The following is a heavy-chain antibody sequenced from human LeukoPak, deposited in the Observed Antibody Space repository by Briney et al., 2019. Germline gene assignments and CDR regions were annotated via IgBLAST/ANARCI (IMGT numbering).Heavy chain of an antibody. CDR1: GGSISSYY. Sequence: SETLSLTCTVSGGSISSYYWSWIRQPPGKGLEWIGYIYYSGSTNYNPSLKSRVTISVDTSKNQFSLKLSSVTAADTAVYYCARARSHVDTAMVSPSLEDYWGQGTLVTVSS. J-gene: IGHJ4*02. CDR2: IYYSGST. V-gene: IGHV4-59*12. D-gene: IGHD5-18*01. CDR3: ARARSHVDTAMVSPSLEDY.